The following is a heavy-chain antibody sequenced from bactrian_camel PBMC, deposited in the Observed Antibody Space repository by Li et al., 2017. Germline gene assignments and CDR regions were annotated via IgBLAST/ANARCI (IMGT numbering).Heavy chain of an antibody. CDR3: AASRWYWPCHYKKDFEK. J-gene: IGHJ4*01. CDR2: ISGDSV. Sequence: QLVESGGGSVQAGGSLKLSCVVSGYNTYYMAWFRQAPGKEREGVALISGDSVAYGSFVKGRFTISKDNAKNTLYLQMNSLKPEDTAMYYCAASRWYWPCHYKKDFEKWGQGTQVTVS. D-gene: IGHD2*01. CDR1: GYNTYY. V-gene: IGHV3S60*01.